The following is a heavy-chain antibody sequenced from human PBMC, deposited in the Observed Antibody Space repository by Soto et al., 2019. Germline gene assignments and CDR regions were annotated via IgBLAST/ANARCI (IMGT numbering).Heavy chain of an antibody. J-gene: IGHJ4*02. CDR2: SKNKADSYTT. Sequence: EVQLVESGGGLVQPGGSLRLSCAASGFTFSDHYIDWVRQAPGKGLEWVGRSKNKADSYTTEYAASVKGRFTISRDGSNNSLFLQMNMLKTEGTGVYYCTVWGSGNDFGAAWGQGILVTVSS. V-gene: IGHV3-72*01. D-gene: IGHD3-10*01. CDR3: TVWGSGNDFGAA. CDR1: GFTFSDHY.